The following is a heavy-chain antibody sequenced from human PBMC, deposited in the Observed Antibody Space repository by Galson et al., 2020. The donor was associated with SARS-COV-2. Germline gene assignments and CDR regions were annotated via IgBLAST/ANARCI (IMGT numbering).Heavy chain of an antibody. D-gene: IGHD1-20*01. V-gene: IGHV3-30*01. Sequence: GGSLRLSCAASGFTFSSYAMHWVRQAPGKGLEWVAVISYDGSNKYYADSVKGRFTISRDNSKNTLYLQMNSLRAEDTAVYYCAREGYNWNTEAFDIWGQGTMVTVSS. CDR1: GFTFSSYA. CDR2: ISYDGSNK. J-gene: IGHJ3*02. CDR3: AREGYNWNTEAFDI.